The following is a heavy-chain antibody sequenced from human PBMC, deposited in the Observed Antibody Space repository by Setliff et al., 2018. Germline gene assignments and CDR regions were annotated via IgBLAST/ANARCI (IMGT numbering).Heavy chain of an antibody. CDR3: ARDRIGPFLSYMDG. V-gene: IGHV3-20*04. D-gene: IGHD3-3*02. J-gene: IGHJ6*03. CDR1: GFPFNRYA. Sequence: PGGSLRLSCAASGFPFNRYAMHRVRQAPGKGLEWVSGVEWNGGGTRYADSVKGRFIISRDNSRNTLYLQMNSLRSEETAVYYCARDRIGPFLSYMDGWGKGTAVTVSS. CDR2: VEWNGGGT.